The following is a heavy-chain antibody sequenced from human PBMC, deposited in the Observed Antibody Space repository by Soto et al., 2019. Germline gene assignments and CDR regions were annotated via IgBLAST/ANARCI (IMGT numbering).Heavy chain of an antibody. Sequence: QVQLVESGGGVVQPGRSLRLSCAASGFTLSSYGMHWVRQAPGKGLEWVADIWHDGSNKYYADSVRGRFTISRDNSENTLYLQMYSLRVEDTAVYYCARDSGDVVGGQGTLVTVSS. CDR2: IWHDGSNK. V-gene: IGHV3-33*01. J-gene: IGHJ4*02. D-gene: IGHD2-15*01. CDR1: GFTLSSYG. CDR3: ARDSGDVV.